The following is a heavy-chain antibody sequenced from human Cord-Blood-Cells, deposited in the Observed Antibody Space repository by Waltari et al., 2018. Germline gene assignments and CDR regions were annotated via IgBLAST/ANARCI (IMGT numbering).Heavy chain of an antibody. Sequence: QVQLQESGPGLVKPSQTLSLTCTVSGGSISSGDYYWSWIRQPPGKGLEWIGYIDYRGSTYCNPSLKSLVTISVDPSKNQFSLKLSSVTAADTAVYYWARDSEGGPEPWYFDLWGRGTLVTVSS. CDR3: ARDSEGGPEPWYFDL. CDR1: GGSISSGDYY. V-gene: IGHV4-30-4*01. CDR2: IDYRGST. D-gene: IGHD3-16*01. J-gene: IGHJ2*01.